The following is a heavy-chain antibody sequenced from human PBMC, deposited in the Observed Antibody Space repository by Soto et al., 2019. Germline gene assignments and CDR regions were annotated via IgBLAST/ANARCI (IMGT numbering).Heavy chain of an antibody. D-gene: IGHD3-10*01. V-gene: IGHV3-23*01. J-gene: IGHJ4*02. CDR3: AKDGGWFGELLNDY. Sequence: EVQLLESGGGLVQPGGSLRLSCAASGFTFSSYAMSWVRQAPGKGLEWVSAISGSGGSTYHADSVKGRFTISRDNSKNTLYLQMNSLRAEDTAVYYCAKDGGWFGELLNDYWGQGTLVTVSS. CDR1: GFTFSSYA. CDR2: ISGSGGST.